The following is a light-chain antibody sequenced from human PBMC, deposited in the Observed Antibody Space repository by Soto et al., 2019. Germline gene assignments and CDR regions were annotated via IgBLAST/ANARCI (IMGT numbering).Light chain of an antibody. CDR3: CSFAGNYIYV. CDR1: SSDVGGYNY. J-gene: IGLJ1*01. CDR2: EVS. Sequence: QSALTQPASVSGSPGQSITISCTGTSSDVGGYNYVSWYQQHPGKAPKLMIYEVSNRPSGVPDRFSGSKSGNTASLTISGLQSEDEADYYCCSFAGNYIYVFGTGTKLTVL. V-gene: IGLV2-11*01.